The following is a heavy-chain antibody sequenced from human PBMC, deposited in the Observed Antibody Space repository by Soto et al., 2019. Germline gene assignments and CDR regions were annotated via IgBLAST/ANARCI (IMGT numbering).Heavy chain of an antibody. CDR2: ISSTGSYA. Sequence: QVQLVESGGGLVKPGGSLRLSCAVSGFTFNDYQMTWFRQAPGKGLEWVSRISSTGSYADYADSVKGRFTVSRDNANNTVYLPMASLRDEDAAVYVCARIVGLRLNDYWGQGTVVIVSS. D-gene: IGHD1-26*01. J-gene: IGHJ4*02. CDR1: GFTFNDYQ. CDR3: ARIVGLRLNDY. V-gene: IGHV3-11*05.